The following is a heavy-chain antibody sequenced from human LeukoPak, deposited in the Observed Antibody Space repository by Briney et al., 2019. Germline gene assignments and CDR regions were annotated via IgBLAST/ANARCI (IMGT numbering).Heavy chain of an antibody. CDR1: GGTFSSYA. CDR2: IIPIFGTA. D-gene: IGHD3-10*01. V-gene: IGHV1-69*13. J-gene: IGHJ6*02. Sequence: ASVKVSCKASGGTFSSYAISWVRQAPGQGLEWMGGIIPIFGTANYAQKFQGRVTITADESTSTAYMELSSLRSEDTAVYYCASRVPSGFHKHYYGMDVWGQGTTVTVSS. CDR3: ASRVPSGFHKHYYGMDV.